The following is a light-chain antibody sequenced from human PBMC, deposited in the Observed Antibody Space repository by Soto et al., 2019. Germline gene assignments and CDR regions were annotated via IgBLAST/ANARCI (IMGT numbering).Light chain of an antibody. CDR2: KAS. J-gene: IGKJ2*01. CDR1: QSVSNW. Sequence: DIQLTQSPSTLSASVGERVTITWRASQSVSNWLAWYQQKPGKAPKLLIYKASILESGVPSRFAGSRSEPNFTLSINSLQHDDFATYSCQQFSSRSSTFGQGTTLEIK. V-gene: IGKV1-5*03. CDR3: QQFSSRSST.